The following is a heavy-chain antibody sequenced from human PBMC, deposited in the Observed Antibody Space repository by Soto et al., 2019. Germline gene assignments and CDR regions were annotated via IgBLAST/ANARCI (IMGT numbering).Heavy chain of an antibody. J-gene: IGHJ5*02. CDR2: INPSGGST. V-gene: IGHV1-46*01. CDR1: GDRFTSYY. D-gene: IGHD1-26*01. Sequence: GTPVKLSCEACGDRFTSYYMHWVRQAPKQRLEGKGKINPSGGSTSYAQKFQGRVTMTRDTSTSTVYMELSSLRSEDTAVYYCARGGVVGATSQVKLWMWNRKNWFDPWGQGTLVTVSS. CDR3: ARGGVVGATSQVKLWMWNRKNWFDP.